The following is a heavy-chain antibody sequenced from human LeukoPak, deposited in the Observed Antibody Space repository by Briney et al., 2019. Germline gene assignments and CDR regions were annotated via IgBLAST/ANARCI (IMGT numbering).Heavy chain of an antibody. V-gene: IGHV4-34*01. CDR1: GGSFSGYY. J-gene: IGHJ4*02. D-gene: IGHD2/OR15-2a*01. Sequence: SETLSLTCAVYGGSFSGYYWSWIRQPPGKGLEWIGEINHSGSTNYNPSLKSRVTISLETSKNQFSLKLSSVTAADTAVYYCAGHHPRNTVDFWGQGTLVTVSS. CDR2: INHSGST. CDR3: AGHHPRNTVDF.